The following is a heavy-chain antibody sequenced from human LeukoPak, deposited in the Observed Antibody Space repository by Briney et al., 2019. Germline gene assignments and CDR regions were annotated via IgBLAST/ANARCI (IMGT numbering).Heavy chain of an antibody. Sequence: GGSLRLSCAASEFSVGSYYMTWVRQAPGKGLEWVSLINSGGSKYYAESVMGRFTISRDNTKSTLYLQMNSLRAEDTAVYYCAELGITMSGGVWGKGATVTISS. V-gene: IGHV3-66*01. D-gene: IGHD3-10*02. CDR1: EFSVGSYY. CDR3: AELGITMSGGV. CDR2: INSGGSK. J-gene: IGHJ6*04.